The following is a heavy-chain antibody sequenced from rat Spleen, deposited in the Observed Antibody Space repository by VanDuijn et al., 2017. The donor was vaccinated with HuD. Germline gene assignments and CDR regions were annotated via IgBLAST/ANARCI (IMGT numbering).Heavy chain of an antibody. CDR2: ISTTGGGT. CDR1: GFTFNNYW. V-gene: IGHV5-31*01. Sequence: EVQLVESGGGLVQPGRSLKLSCVASGFTFNNYWMTWIRQAPTRGLEWVATISTTGGGTYFRDSVKGRFTISRDNAKSTLYLQMDSLRSEDTATYYCTIGSHYHDVPYYYEYWGQGVMVTVSA. J-gene: IGHJ2*01. D-gene: IGHD1-12*02. CDR3: TIGSHYHDVPYYYEY.